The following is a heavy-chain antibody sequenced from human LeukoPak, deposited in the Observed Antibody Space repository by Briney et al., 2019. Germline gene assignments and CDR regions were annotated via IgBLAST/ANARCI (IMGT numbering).Heavy chain of an antibody. CDR3: ARFRAGVGEPYGDY. Sequence: ASVKVSCKASGYTFTSYGISWVRQVPGQGLEWMGWISAYNGNTNYAQKLQGRVTMTTDTSTSTAYMELRSLRSNDTAVYYCARFRAGVGEPYGDYWGQGTLVTVSS. CDR1: GYTFTSYG. J-gene: IGHJ4*02. CDR2: ISAYNGNT. D-gene: IGHD3-10*01. V-gene: IGHV1-18*01.